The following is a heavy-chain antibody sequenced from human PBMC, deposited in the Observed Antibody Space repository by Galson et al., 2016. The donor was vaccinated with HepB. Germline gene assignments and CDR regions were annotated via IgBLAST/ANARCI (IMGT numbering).Heavy chain of an antibody. Sequence: SVKVSCKAFGYTFTGYYVHWVRQAPGQGLEWMGWINPNSGVTNYAQKFQGRVTMTRDTSISKAYMELSNLRSDDTAVYYCARDQQGSYRGGWVVANWGQGTTVTV. J-gene: IGHJ6*02. CDR1: GYTFTGYY. D-gene: IGHD3-16*02. V-gene: IGHV1-2*02. CDR2: INPNSGVT. CDR3: ARDQQGSYRGGWVVAN.